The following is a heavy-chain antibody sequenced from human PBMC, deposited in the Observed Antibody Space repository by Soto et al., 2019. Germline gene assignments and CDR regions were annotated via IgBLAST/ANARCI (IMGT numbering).Heavy chain of an antibody. V-gene: IGHV1-24*01. D-gene: IGHD1-1*01. CDR1: GGTFSSYT. CDR2: FDPEDGET. J-gene: IGHJ4*02. CDR3: ATRGYNWNDVSFDY. Sequence: ASVKVSCKASGGTFSSYTISWVRQAPGKGLEWMGGFDPEDGETIYAQKFQGRVTMTEDTSTDTAYMELSSLRSEDTAVYYCATRGYNWNDVSFDYWGQGTLVTVSS.